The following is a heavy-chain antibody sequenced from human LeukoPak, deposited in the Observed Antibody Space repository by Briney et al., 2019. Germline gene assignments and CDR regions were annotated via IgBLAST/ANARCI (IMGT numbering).Heavy chain of an antibody. CDR1: GFTFSDYY. CDR3: ARSLVVGATYPYH. CDR2: ISSSTSTI. Sequence: GGALRLSCAASGFTFSDYYMSWIRQAPGKGLEWVSYISSSTSTIYYADPVKGRFTISRDNAKNSLCLQMNSLRAEDTAVYYCARSLVVGATYPYHWGQGTLVSVSS. V-gene: IGHV3-11*04. D-gene: IGHD1-26*01. J-gene: IGHJ5*02.